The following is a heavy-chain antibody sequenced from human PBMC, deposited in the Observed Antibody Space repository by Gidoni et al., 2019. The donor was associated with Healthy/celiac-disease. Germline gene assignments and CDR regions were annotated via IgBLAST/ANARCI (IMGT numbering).Heavy chain of an antibody. D-gene: IGHD6-6*01. CDR1: GGTFSSYA. J-gene: IGHJ4*02. V-gene: IGHV1-69*01. Sequence: QVQLVQSGAEVTKPGSSVTVSCKASGGTFSSYAISWVRQAPGQGLEWMGGIIPIFGTANDAQKFQDRVTSTADESTSTAYMELSSLRSEDTAVYYCASDPSSSEEIWGQGTLVTVSS. CDR3: ASDPSSSEEI. CDR2: IIPIFGTA.